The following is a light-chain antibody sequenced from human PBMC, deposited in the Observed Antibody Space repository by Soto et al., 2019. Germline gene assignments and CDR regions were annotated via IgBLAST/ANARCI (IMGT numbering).Light chain of an antibody. CDR3: SAYTVGRTYV. CDR1: SSDVGAYNF. J-gene: IGLJ1*01. V-gene: IGLV2-14*03. Sequence: QSALTQPASVSGSPGQSITISCTGTSSDVGAYNFVSWHQQHPGKAPKLMIYNVYDRPSGISYRFSGSKSGNTASLTISGLQGEDEADYYCSAYTVGRTYVFGTGTKLTVL. CDR2: NVY.